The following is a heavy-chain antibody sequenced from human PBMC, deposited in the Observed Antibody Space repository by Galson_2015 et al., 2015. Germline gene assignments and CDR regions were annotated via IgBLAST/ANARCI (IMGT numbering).Heavy chain of an antibody. V-gene: IGHV1-18*01. CDR2: YNGNT. CDR3: ARSLGAGYYGMDV. J-gene: IGHJ6*02. Sequence: YNGNTKFAQRVQGRVTMTTDTSTGTAYMELGTLRSDDTAVYYCARSLGAGYYGMDVWGQGTTVTVSS. D-gene: IGHD1-26*01.